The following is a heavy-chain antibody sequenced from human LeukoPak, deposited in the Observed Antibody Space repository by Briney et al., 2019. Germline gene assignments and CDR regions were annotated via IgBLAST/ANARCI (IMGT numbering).Heavy chain of an antibody. Sequence: ASVKVSCKVSGYTLTELSMHWVRQAPGQGLEWMGIINPSGGSTSYAQKFQGRVTMTRDTSTSTVYMELSSLRSEDTAVYYCARDPTRLRIVVVVAAFDYWGQGTLVTVSS. J-gene: IGHJ4*02. CDR2: INPSGGST. CDR1: GYTLTELS. CDR3: ARDPTRLRIVVVVAAFDY. V-gene: IGHV1-46*01. D-gene: IGHD2-15*01.